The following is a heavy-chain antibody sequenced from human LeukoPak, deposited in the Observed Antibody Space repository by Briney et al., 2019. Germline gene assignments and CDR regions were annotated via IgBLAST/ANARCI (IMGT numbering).Heavy chain of an antibody. V-gene: IGHV3-33*01. CDR2: IWYDGSNK. CDR3: ARSITMVRGVIPGYYYYGMDV. Sequence: GGSLRLSCAASGFTFSSYGMHWVRQAPGKGLEWVAVIWYDGSNKYYADSVKGRFTISRDNSKNTLYLQMNSLRAEDTAVYYCARSITMVRGVIPGYYYYGMDVWGQGTTVTVSS. J-gene: IGHJ6*02. CDR1: GFTFSSYG. D-gene: IGHD3-10*01.